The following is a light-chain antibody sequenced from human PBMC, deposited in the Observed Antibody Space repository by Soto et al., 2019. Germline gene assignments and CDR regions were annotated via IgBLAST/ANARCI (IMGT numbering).Light chain of an antibody. V-gene: IGLV2-8*01. CDR3: ASYTRTTTLV. CDR1: SSDVGGYNY. J-gene: IGLJ2*01. CDR2: EVS. Sequence: QSALTQPPSASGSPGQSVTISCTGTSSDVGGYNYVSWYQQHPGKAPKLMIYEVSKRPSGVPDRFSGSKSGNTASLTISGLQAEDEADYYCASYTRTTTLVFGGGTQLTVL.